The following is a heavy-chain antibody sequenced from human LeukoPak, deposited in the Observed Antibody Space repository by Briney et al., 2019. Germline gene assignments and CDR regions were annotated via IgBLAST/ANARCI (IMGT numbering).Heavy chain of an antibody. J-gene: IGHJ4*02. CDR3: ARGTYSSFDY. Sequence: GGSLRLSCGASGFSFSGFSMNWLRQAPGKGLEWISYITTSATTIYYADSVKGRFTFSRDNAKNSLYLQMNSLRAEDTAVYYCARGTYSSFDYWGQGTLVTVSS. CDR2: ITTSATTI. D-gene: IGHD1-26*01. V-gene: IGHV3-48*01. CDR1: GFSFSGFS.